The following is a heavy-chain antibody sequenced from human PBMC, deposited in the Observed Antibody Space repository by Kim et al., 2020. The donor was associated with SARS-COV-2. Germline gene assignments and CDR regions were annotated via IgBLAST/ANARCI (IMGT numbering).Heavy chain of an antibody. CDR3: ARGLRSCSSTSCLRAFDP. CDR1: GGSFSGYY. V-gene: IGHV4-34*01. J-gene: IGHJ5*02. Sequence: SETLSLTCAVYGGSFSGYYWSWIRQPPGKGLEWIGEINHSGSTNYNPSLKSRVTISVDTSKNQFSLKLSSVTAADTAVYYCARGLRSCSSTSCLRAFDPWGQGTLVTVSS. CDR2: INHSGST. D-gene: IGHD2-2*01.